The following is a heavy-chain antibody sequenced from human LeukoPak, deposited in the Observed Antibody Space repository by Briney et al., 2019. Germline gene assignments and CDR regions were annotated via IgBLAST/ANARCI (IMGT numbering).Heavy chain of an antibody. D-gene: IGHD2-21*01. J-gene: IGHJ4*02. CDR1: GCSISSGYY. Sequence: ASETLSLTCAVSGCSISSGYYWGWIRQPPGKGLEWIGSIYHNDNTYYNASLKSRVTLSVDTSKNQFSLELSSVTAADTAVYYCARRGYCGGDCRFDYWGQGTLVTVSS. V-gene: IGHV4-38-2*01. CDR2: IYHNDNT. CDR3: ARRGYCGGDCRFDY.